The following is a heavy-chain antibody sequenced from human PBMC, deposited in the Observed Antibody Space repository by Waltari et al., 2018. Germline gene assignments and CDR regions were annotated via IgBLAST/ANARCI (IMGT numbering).Heavy chain of an antibody. CDR3: AFSHGWSSPFVAFDT. CDR1: GFAFSAYW. V-gene: IGHV3-74*01. J-gene: IGHJ3*02. Sequence: VQLVESGGGLVQPGGSLRLSCAASGFAFSAYWMHWVRHDPGQGLLWVSHINCERSDASYADSVTGRVFITRVEGENTRYLEMIILRAEVTAVYFCAFSHGWSSPFVAFDTWGQGTMVSVSS. CDR2: INCERSDA. D-gene: IGHD6-19*01.